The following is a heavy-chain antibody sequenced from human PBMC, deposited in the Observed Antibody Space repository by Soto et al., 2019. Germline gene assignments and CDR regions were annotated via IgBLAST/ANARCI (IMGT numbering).Heavy chain of an antibody. CDR1: GFTFSRVS. Sequence: GGSLRLSCEASGFTFSRVSMSWVRQVPGKGLEWVASISSGSTDTWYADSVKGRFIISRDNAQNSLFLQMNTLRPEDTAMYYCARVAYWGPGTQVTVSS. V-gene: IGHV3-21*01. CDR2: ISSGSTDT. CDR3: ARVAY. J-gene: IGHJ4*02.